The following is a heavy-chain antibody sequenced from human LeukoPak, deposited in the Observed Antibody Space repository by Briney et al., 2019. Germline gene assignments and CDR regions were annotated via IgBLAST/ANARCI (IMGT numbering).Heavy chain of an antibody. CDR1: GGSISRGGYY. V-gene: IGHV4-31*03. J-gene: IGHJ5*02. CDR2: IYYSGST. Sequence: SQTLSLTCTVSGGSISRGGYYWSWIRQHPGKGLEWIGYIYYSGSTYYNPSLKSRVTISVDTSKNQFSLKLSSVTAADTAVYYCARVIAVAGIGDNWFDPWGQGTLVTVSS. CDR3: ARVIAVAGIGDNWFDP. D-gene: IGHD6-19*01.